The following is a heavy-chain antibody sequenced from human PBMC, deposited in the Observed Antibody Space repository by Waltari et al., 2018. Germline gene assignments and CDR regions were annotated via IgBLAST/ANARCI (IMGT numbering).Heavy chain of an antibody. CDR1: GFIFPNAW. Sequence: EVQLVESGGGLVKPGGSLRLSCTASGFIFPNAWMSWVRQAPGKGLELVGRIRSKADGGTAENAAPVRGRFSISRDDSKNTLYLQMDRLQIEDTAMYYCTTANCGGDCPGLNWFDPWGQGTLVTVSS. CDR2: IRSKADGGTA. V-gene: IGHV3-15*05. J-gene: IGHJ5*02. D-gene: IGHD2-21*02. CDR3: TTANCGGDCPGLNWFDP.